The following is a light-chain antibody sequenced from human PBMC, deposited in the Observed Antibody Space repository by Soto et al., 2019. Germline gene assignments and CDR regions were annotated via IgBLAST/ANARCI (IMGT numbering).Light chain of an antibody. CDR3: MQGTHWPIT. CDR2: KVS. Sequence: DVVMTQSPLSLPVTLGQPASISCRSNQSLVHSDGIAYFSWFQQRPGRSPRRLFYKVSNRDSGVPARFSGSGSGTDFALKISRVDAKDVGVYYCMQGTHWPITFGQGTRLEIK. V-gene: IGKV2-30*02. CDR1: QSLVHSDGIAY. J-gene: IGKJ5*01.